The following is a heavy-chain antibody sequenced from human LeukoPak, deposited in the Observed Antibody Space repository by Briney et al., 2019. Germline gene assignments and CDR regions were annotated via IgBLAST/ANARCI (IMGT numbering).Heavy chain of an antibody. V-gene: IGHV3-30*03. D-gene: IGHD3-16*01. J-gene: IGHJ4*02. CDR2: ISSDGSNK. CDR1: GFTFSNYG. CDR3: ARGLGGYYFDY. Sequence: PGRSLRLSCAASGFTFSNYGMHWVRQAPGKGLEWVALISSDGSNKYYADSVKGRFTISRDNSKNTLSLQMNSLRPEDTAVYYCARGLGGYYFDYWGQGTLVTVSS.